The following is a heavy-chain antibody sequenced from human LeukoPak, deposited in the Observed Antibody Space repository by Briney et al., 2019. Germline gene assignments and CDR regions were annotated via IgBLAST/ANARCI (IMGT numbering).Heavy chain of an antibody. D-gene: IGHD5-18*01. CDR2: IYHSGST. Sequence: PSETLSLTCAVSGGSISSGGYSWSWIRQPPGKGLEWIGYIYHSGSTYYNPSLKSRVPISVDRSKNQFSLKLSSVTAADTAVYYCARSLHLWLFAFDPWGQGNLVTVSS. CDR3: ARSLHLWLFAFDP. V-gene: IGHV4-30-2*01. J-gene: IGHJ5*02. CDR1: GGSISSGGYS.